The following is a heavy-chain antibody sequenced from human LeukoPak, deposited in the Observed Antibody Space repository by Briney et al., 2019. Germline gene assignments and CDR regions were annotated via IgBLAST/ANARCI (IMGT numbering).Heavy chain of an antibody. CDR1: GFTFDDYA. D-gene: IGHD6-13*01. V-gene: IGHV3-9*01. J-gene: IGHJ2*01. CDR3: AKLAPWEQQLVLAAPDPNWYFDL. CDR2: ISWNSGSI. Sequence: HPGGSLRLSCAASGFTFDDYAMHWVRQAPGKGLEWVSGISWNSGSIGYADSVKGRFTISRDNAKNSLYLQMNSLRAEDTALYYCAKLAPWEQQLVLAAPDPNWYFDLWGRGTLVTVSS.